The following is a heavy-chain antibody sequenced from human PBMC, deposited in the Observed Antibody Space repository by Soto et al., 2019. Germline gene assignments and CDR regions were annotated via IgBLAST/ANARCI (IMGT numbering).Heavy chain of an antibody. J-gene: IGHJ4*02. D-gene: IGHD5-12*01. V-gene: IGHV3-7*01. CDR3: ARDPRYRAIDY. CDR1: GFSFSGSW. CDR2: VNQDESEK. Sequence: GGSLRLSYAASGFSFSGSWMSWVRQAPGRGLEWVADVNQDESEKNYVDSVRGRVTVSRDNAKNSLYLQMNSLRVEDTAVYYCARDPRYRAIDYWGLGTLVTVSS.